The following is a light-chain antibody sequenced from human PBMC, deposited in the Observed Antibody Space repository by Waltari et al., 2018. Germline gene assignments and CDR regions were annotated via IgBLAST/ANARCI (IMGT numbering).Light chain of an antibody. J-gene: IGKJ1*01. CDR2: YTS. CDR1: QSCGSS. CDR3: QQYNSWPWT. V-gene: IGKV3-15*01. Sequence: EMVMTQTPATLSVSPGETATLSCRDSQSCGSSVAWYQQRPGQTPRLLIYYTSNSATDIPARFSGSGSGTEFALTISGVQSEDVAVYYCQQYNSWPWTFGQGTKVEIK.